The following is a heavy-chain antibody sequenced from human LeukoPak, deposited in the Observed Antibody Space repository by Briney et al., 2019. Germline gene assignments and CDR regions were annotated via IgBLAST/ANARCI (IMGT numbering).Heavy chain of an antibody. V-gene: IGHV4-39*01. CDR2: IYYSGST. CDR1: GGSISSSIYY. Sequence: SETLSLTCTVSGGSISSSIYYWGWIRQPPGKGLEWIGSIYYSGSTYYNPSLKSRVTISVDTSKNQFSLKLSSVTAADTAVYYCASLAAAAGTGAFDIWGQGTMVTVSS. J-gene: IGHJ3*02. D-gene: IGHD6-13*01. CDR3: ASLAAAAGTGAFDI.